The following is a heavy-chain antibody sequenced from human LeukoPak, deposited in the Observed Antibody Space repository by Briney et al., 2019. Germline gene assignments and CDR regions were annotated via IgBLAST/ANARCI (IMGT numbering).Heavy chain of an antibody. CDR3: ARQIREYRKTFDY. CDR1: GGSISSSKYF. D-gene: IGHD6-6*01. V-gene: IGHV4-39*01. Sequence: SETLSLTCDVSGGSISSSKYFWGWIRQPPGKGLEWIGEINHSGSTNYNPSLKSRVTISVDTSKNQFSLKLSSVTAADTAVYYCARQIREYRKTFDYWGQGTLVTVSS. CDR2: INHSGST. J-gene: IGHJ4*02.